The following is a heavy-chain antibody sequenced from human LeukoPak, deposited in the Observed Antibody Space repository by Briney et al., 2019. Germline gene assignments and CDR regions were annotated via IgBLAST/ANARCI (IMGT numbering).Heavy chain of an antibody. Sequence: SETLSLTCTVSGGSISSYYWSRIRQPPGKGLEWIGHIYYSGSTNYNPSLKSRVTISVDTSKTKFSLELSSVTAADTAVYYCARGYYFGSGSYYNDWGQGTLVTVSS. V-gene: IGHV4-59*01. D-gene: IGHD3-10*01. CDR1: GGSISSYY. J-gene: IGHJ4*02. CDR3: ARGYYFGSGSYYND. CDR2: IYYSGST.